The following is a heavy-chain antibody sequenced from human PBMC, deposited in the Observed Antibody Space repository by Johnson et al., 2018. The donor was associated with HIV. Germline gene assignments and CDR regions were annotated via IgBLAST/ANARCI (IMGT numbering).Heavy chain of an antibody. CDR1: GFTLNSYG. Sequence: VESVGGVVQPGGSLRLSCAASGFTLNSYGMHWVRQAPGKGLEWVAFIRYDGSNTYYGDSMKGRLTISRDNSKNTLFLQMNSLRAEDTAVYYCAKGSGWYSAFDIWGQGTMVTVSS. CDR3: AKGSGWYSAFDI. J-gene: IGHJ3*02. V-gene: IGHV3-30*02. CDR2: IRYDGSNT. D-gene: IGHD6-19*01.